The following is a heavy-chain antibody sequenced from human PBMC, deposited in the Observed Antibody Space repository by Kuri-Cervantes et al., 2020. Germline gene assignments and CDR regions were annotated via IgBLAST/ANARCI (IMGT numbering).Heavy chain of an antibody. D-gene: IGHD4-23*01. Sequence: ETLSLTCAASGFTVSSNYMSWVRQAPGRGLEWVSTIYSGDTYYTDSVKGRFTISRDDSMNTLYLQMNSLRAEDSAVYYCAREPSGGNAGAVDYWGQGTLVTVSS. CDR2: IYSGDT. J-gene: IGHJ4*02. CDR1: GFTVSSNY. V-gene: IGHV3-53*01. CDR3: AREPSGGNAGAVDY.